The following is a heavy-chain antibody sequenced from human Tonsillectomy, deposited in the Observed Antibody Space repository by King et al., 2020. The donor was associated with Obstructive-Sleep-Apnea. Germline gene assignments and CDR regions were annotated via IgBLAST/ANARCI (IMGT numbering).Heavy chain of an antibody. CDR1: GYTFTSYY. CDR2: ISPSSGTT. CDR3: ARDPGITIIGVDPPQGWFDP. D-gene: IGHD3-3*01. J-gene: IGHJ5*02. V-gene: IGHV1-46*01. Sequence: LVQSGAEVKKPGASVKVSCKASGYTFTSYYMHWVRQAPGQGLEWVGIISPSSGTTSYAQKLQGRVTMTSDTSTSTVYMELGSLRPEDTAVYYCARDPGITIIGVDPPQGWFDPWGQGTLVTVTS.